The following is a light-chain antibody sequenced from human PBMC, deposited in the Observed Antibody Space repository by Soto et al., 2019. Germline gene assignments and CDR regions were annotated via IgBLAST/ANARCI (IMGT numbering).Light chain of an antibody. J-gene: IGLJ1*01. CDR3: SSYSSSSTLV. V-gene: IGLV2-14*01. Sequence: QSVLTQPASGSGSPGQSITIACTGTSSDVGGYNYVSWFQQHPGKAPKLMIYEVSNLPSGVSNRFSASKSGNAAYLTISGLQAEDEAPYYCSSYSSSSTLVFGTGTKLTVL. CDR2: EVS. CDR1: SSDVGGYNY.